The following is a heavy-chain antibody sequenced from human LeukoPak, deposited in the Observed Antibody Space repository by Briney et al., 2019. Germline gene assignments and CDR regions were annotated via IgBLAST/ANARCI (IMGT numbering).Heavy chain of an antibody. V-gene: IGHV1-2*02. D-gene: IGHD6-6*01. CDR1: GYTFTGYY. CDR3: ARADSVPARGYHYYYMDV. CDR2: INPKSGGT. Sequence: ASVKVSCKASGYTFTGYYMHWVRQAPGQGLEWMGWINPKSGGTEYAQNFQGRVTMTRDTSISTVYMELSRLRSDDTAVYYCARADSVPARGYHYYYMDVWGTGTTVTVSS. J-gene: IGHJ6*03.